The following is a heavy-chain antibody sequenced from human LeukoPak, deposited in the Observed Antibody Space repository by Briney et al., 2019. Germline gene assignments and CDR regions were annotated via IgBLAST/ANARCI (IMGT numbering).Heavy chain of an antibody. CDR1: GGSISSYY. J-gene: IGHJ5*02. CDR2: IYDGGST. Sequence: PSEILSLTCTVSGGSISSYYWSWIRQPPGKGLEWIGYIYDGGSTNYNPSLKSRVTISVDTSKKQLSLKLSSVTAADTAVYYCARGHDYDSSGYSAWFDPWGQGTLVTVSS. D-gene: IGHD3-22*01. V-gene: IGHV4-59*01. CDR3: ARGHDYDSSGYSAWFDP.